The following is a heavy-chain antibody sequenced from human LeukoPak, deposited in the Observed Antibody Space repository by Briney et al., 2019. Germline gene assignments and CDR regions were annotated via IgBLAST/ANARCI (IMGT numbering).Heavy chain of an antibody. CDR3: ARHRIYCSGGSCLPFDY. J-gene: IGHJ4*02. CDR1: GGSFSGYY. CDR2: INHSGST. Sequence: IPSETLSLTCAVYGGSFSGYYWSWIRQPPGKGLEWIGEINHSGSTNYNPSLKSRVTISVDTSKNQFSLKLSSVTAADTAVYYCARHRIYCSGGSCLPFDYWGQGTLVTVSS. D-gene: IGHD2-15*01. V-gene: IGHV4-34*01.